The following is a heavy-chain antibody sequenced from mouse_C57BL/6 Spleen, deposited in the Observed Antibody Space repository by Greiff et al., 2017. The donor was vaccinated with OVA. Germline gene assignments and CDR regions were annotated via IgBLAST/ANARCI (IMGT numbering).Heavy chain of an antibody. J-gene: IGHJ1*03. CDR3: ARPYDGYYDWYFDV. Sequence: EVQLQESGGGLVKPGGSLKLSCAASGFTFSDYGMHWVRQAPEKGLEWVAYISSGSSTIYYADTVKGRFTISRDNAKNTLFLQMTSLGSEDTAMYYCARPYDGYYDWYFDVWGTGTTVTVSS. CDR1: GFTFSDYG. CDR2: ISSGSSTI. D-gene: IGHD2-3*01. V-gene: IGHV5-17*01.